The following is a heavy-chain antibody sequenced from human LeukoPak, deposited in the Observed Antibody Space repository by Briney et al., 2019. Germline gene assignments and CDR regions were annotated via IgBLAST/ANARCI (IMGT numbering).Heavy chain of an antibody. J-gene: IGHJ4*02. Sequence: GGSLRLSCAASGFTFSSYEMNWVRQAPGKGLEWVSYISSSGSTIYYADSVKGRFTTSRDNAKNSLYLQMNSLRAEDTAVYYCANLGYSSSESDYWGQGTLVTVSS. D-gene: IGHD6-13*01. CDR1: GFTFSSYE. V-gene: IGHV3-48*03. CDR3: ANLGYSSSESDY. CDR2: ISSSGSTI.